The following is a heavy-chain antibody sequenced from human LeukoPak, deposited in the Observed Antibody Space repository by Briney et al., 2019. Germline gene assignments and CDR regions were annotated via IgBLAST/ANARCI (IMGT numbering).Heavy chain of an antibody. J-gene: IGHJ4*02. D-gene: IGHD4/OR15-4a*01. Sequence: GTSLRLSCAASGFTFSSYAMHWVRQAPGKGLEWVAVMSFDGSQIYYADFVKGRFTISGDNSKSTLYLQMNSLRTEDTAVYYCAREEYDYALGAFDYWGQGTLVTVSS. V-gene: IGHV3-30*04. CDR1: GFTFSSYA. CDR3: AREEYDYALGAFDY. CDR2: MSFDGSQI.